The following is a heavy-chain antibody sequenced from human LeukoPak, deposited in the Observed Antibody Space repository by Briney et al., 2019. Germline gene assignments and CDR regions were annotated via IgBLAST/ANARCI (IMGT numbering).Heavy chain of an antibody. D-gene: IGHD1-7*01. J-gene: IGHJ4*02. CDR2: IYHSGST. CDR1: GYSISSGYY. V-gene: IGHV4-38-2*02. Sequence: PSETLSLTCTVSGYSISSGYYWGWIRQPPGKGLEWIGSIYHSGSTYYNPSLKSRVTISVDTSKNQFSLKLSSVTAADTAVYYCARGVGTNWNYDYWGQGTLVTVSS. CDR3: ARGVGTNWNYDY.